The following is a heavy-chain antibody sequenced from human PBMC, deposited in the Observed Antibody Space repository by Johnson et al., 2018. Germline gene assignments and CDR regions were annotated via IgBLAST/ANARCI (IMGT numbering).Heavy chain of an antibody. Sequence: VQLVESGGGVVHPGRSLRLSCAASGFTFSTYWIHWVRQAPGKGLVWVSRINGDGSTTNYADSVKGRFTVSRDNAKNTLYLQMNSLRAEDTALYYCARASGGPFDIWGQGTMVTVSS. D-gene: IGHD6-25*01. CDR1: GFTFSTYW. J-gene: IGHJ3*02. CDR3: ARASGGPFDI. CDR2: INGDGSTT. V-gene: IGHV3-74*02.